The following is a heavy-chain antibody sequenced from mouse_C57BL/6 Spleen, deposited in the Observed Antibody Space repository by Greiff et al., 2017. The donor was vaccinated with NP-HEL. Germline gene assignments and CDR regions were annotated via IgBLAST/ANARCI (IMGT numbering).Heavy chain of an antibody. CDR2: SRNKANDYTT. J-gene: IGHJ4*01. CDR1: GFTFSDFY. V-gene: IGHV7-1*01. Sequence: EVKLMESGGGLVQSGRSLRLSCATSGFTFSDFYMEWVRQAPGKGLEWIAASRNKANDYTTEYSASVKGRFIVSRDTSQSILYLQMNALRAEDTAIYYCARDETMDYWGQGTSVTVSS. CDR3: ARDETMDY.